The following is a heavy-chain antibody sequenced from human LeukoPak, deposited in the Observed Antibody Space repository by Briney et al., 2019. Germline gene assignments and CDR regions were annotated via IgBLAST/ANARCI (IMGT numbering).Heavy chain of an antibody. J-gene: IGHJ4*02. CDR2: IGTSSTTI. D-gene: IGHD2-2*01. CDR3: ARDCSRTSCYADY. Sequence: GGSLRLSCGASGFTFSSYTMNWVRQPPGKGLEWVSNIGTSSTTIYYADSVKGRFTISRDNAKNSLYLQMNSLRAEDTAVYYCARDCSRTSCYADYWGQGTLVTVSS. V-gene: IGHV3-48*01. CDR1: GFTFSSYT.